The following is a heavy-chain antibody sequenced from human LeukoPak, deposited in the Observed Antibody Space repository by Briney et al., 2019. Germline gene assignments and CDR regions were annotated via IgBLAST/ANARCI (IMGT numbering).Heavy chain of an antibody. CDR2: INHSGST. V-gene: IGHV4-34*01. J-gene: IGHJ5*02. CDR1: GGSFSGYY. Sequence: KPSETLSLTCAVYGGSFSGYYWSWIRQPPGKGLEWIGEINHSGSTNYNPSLKSRVTISVDTSKNQFSLKLSSVTAADTAVYYCARASSLGRYNWFDPCGQGTLVTVSS. CDR3: ARASSLGRYNWFDP.